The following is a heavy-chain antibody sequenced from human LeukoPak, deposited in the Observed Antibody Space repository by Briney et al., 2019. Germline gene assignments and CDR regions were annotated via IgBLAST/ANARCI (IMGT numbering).Heavy chain of an antibody. CDR1: VFTFSSYN. J-gene: IGHJ4*02. CDR2: ITSSSSTI. Sequence: GGSLRLSCAASVFTFSSYNMNWVRQAPGKGLEWGSYITSSSSTIYYADSVKGRFTISRDNAKNSLFLQMNSLRDEDTAVYYCASDMYYGDYEIDYWGQGTLVTVSS. CDR3: ASDMYYGDYEIDY. V-gene: IGHV3-48*02. D-gene: IGHD4-17*01.